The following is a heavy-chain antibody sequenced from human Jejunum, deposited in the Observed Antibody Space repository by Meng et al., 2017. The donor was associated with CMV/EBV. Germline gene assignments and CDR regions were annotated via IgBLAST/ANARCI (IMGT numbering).Heavy chain of an antibody. V-gene: IGHV3-48*03. D-gene: IGHD1-26*01. CDR3: ARDSSGSSYVTYYYYAMDV. J-gene: IGHJ6*02. Sequence: YTIHLVRQAPGKGLEWVAYISGSDATQHYADSVKGRFTISRDNAKNSLFLQMNNLRAEDTAVYYCARDSSGSSYVTYYYYAMDVWGQGTTVTVSS. CDR1: YT. CDR2: ISGSDATQ.